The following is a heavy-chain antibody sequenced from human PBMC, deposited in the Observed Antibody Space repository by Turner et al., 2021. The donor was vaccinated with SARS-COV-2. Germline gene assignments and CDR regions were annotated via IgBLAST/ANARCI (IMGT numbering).Heavy chain of an antibody. D-gene: IGHD3-3*01. CDR3: ARCRLDFWSDYYMEAFDD. CDR2: IYSGSSK. Sequence: EVQLVESGGGLVQPGGSLRLSCAASGFTVSTNYMNWVRQAPGKGLEWVSVIYSGSSKYYADYVKGRFTITRDNDENTLYQQMNSLRAEDTAVYYCARCRLDFWSDYYMEAFDDWGQGTLVTVSS. V-gene: IGHV3-66*01. CDR1: GFTVSTNY. J-gene: IGHJ4*02.